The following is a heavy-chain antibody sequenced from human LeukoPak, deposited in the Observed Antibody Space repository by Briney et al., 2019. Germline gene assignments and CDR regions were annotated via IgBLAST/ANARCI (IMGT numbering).Heavy chain of an antibody. J-gene: IGHJ4*02. CDR2: ISGSGGST. V-gene: IGHV3-23*01. CDR3: AKNLRIRSEYAY. CDR1: GGSFSGYY. D-gene: IGHD2/OR15-2a*01. Sequence: PSETLSLTCAVYGGSFSGYYWSWVRQAPGKGLEWVSAISGSGGSTYYADSVKGRFTISRDNSKNTLYLQMNSLRAEDTAVYYCAKNLRIRSEYAYWGQGTLVTVSS.